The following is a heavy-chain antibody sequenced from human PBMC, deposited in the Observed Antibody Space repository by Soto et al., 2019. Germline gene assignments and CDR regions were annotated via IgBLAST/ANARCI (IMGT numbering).Heavy chain of an antibody. D-gene: IGHD3-22*01. CDR1: GYTFTSYA. V-gene: IGHV1-3*01. CDR2: INAGNGNT. Sequence: QVQLVQSGAEVKKPGASVKVSCKASGYTFTSYAMHWVRQAPGQRLEWMGWINAGNGNTKYSQKFQGRVTITRDTSAITAYMELSSLRSEDTAVYYCARGTDYYDSSGYYFCWCAPWGQGTLVTVSS. CDR3: ARGTDYYDSSGYYFCWCAP. J-gene: IGHJ5*02.